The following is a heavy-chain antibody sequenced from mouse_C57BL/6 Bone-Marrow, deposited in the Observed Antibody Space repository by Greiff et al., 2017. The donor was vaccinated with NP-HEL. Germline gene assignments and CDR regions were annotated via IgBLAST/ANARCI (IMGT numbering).Heavy chain of an antibody. J-gene: IGHJ1*03. V-gene: IGHV1-5*01. CDR1: GYTFTSYW. CDR3: TTRIYYYGSQLRYFDV. D-gene: IGHD1-1*01. CDR2: IYPGNSDT. Sequence: VQLQQSGTVLARPGASVKMSCKTSGYTFTSYWMHWVKQRPGQGLEWIGAIYPGNSDTSYNQKFKGKAKLTAVTSASTAYMELSSLTNEDSAVYYCTTRIYYYGSQLRYFDVWGTGTTVTVSS.